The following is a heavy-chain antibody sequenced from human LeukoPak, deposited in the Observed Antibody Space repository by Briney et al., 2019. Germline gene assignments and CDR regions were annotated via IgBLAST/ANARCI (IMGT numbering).Heavy chain of an antibody. Sequence: SETLSLTCTVSGGSISSYYWSWIRQPPGKGLEWIGYIYTSGSTNYNPSLKSRVTISVDTSKNQFSLKLSSVTAADTAVYYCARFYDFWSGCWRFDPWGQGTLVTVSS. CDR3: ARFYDFWSGCWRFDP. CDR1: GGSISSYY. CDR2: IYTSGST. J-gene: IGHJ5*02. D-gene: IGHD3-3*01. V-gene: IGHV4-4*09.